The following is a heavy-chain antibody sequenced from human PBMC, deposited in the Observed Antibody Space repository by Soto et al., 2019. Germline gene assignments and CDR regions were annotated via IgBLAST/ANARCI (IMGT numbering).Heavy chain of an antibody. D-gene: IGHD3-10*01. CDR3: AGGGVRGVITRTRDYYGMDV. CDR2: IYPGDSDT. Sequence: GESLKISCKGSGYSFTSYWIGWVRQMPGKGLEWMGIIYPGDSDTRYSPSFQGQVTISADKSISTAYLQWSSLKASDTAMYYCAGGGVRGVITRTRDYYGMDVWGQGATVTSP. V-gene: IGHV5-51*01. J-gene: IGHJ6*02. CDR1: GYSFTSYW.